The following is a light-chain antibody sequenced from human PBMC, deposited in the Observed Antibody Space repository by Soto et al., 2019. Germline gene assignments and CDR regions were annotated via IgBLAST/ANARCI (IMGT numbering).Light chain of an antibody. J-gene: IGKJ1*01. Sequence: DIQMTQSPSSLSASVGDRVTLTCRSSQSINSYLNWYQQRPGKAPKVIIYDASTLQSGVPSRFSGSGSGTDFTLTINNLQPEDFATYYCQQGFSAPPWTFGQGTKVEI. CDR2: DAS. V-gene: IGKV1-39*01. CDR1: QSINSY. CDR3: QQGFSAPPWT.